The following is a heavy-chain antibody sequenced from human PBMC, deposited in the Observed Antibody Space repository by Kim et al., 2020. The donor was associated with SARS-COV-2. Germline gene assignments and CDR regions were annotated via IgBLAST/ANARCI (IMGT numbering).Heavy chain of an antibody. J-gene: IGHJ5*02. Sequence: GGSLRLSCAASGFTFSSYWMSWVRQAPGKGLEWVANIKQDGSEKYYVDSVKGRFTISRDNAKNSLYLQMNSLRAEDTAVYYCASSYLIAAADPWGQGTLVTVSS. CDR3: ASSYLIAAADP. CDR1: GFTFSSYW. V-gene: IGHV3-7*01. CDR2: IKQDGSEK. D-gene: IGHD6-13*01.